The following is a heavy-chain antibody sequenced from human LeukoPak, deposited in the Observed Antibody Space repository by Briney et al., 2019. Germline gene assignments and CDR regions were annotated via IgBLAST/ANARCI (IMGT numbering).Heavy chain of an antibody. CDR1: GSSVSSGRYY. J-gene: IGHJ4*02. Sequence: SETLSLTCTVSGSSVSSGRYYCSWIRQPPGKGLEWIGYFYYSGSTNYNPSLKTRVTISVDTSKNQFSLKVSSVTAADTAVYYCARKRAGDQGYYFDYWGRGTLVTVSS. V-gene: IGHV4-61*01. CDR3: ARKRAGDQGYYFDY. CDR2: FYYSGST. D-gene: IGHD6-13*01.